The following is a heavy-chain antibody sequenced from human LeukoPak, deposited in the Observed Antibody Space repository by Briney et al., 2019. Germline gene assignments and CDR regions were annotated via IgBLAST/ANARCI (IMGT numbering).Heavy chain of an antibody. Sequence: GGSLRLSCAASGFTFSSYGMHWVRQAPGKGLEWVAFIRYDGSNKYYADSVKGRFTISRDNSKNTLYLQMNSLRAEDTAGYYCGKDKWDNWNHDYWGQGTLVTVSS. CDR1: GFTFSSYG. CDR3: GKDKWDNWNHDY. D-gene: IGHD1-20*01. J-gene: IGHJ4*02. V-gene: IGHV3-30*02. CDR2: IRYDGSNK.